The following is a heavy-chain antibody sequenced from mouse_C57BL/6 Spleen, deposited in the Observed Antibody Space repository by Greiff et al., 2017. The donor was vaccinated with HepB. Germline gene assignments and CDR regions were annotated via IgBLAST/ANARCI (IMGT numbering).Heavy chain of an antibody. Sequence: EVKVVESEGGLVQPGSSMKLSCTASGFTFSDYYMAWVRQVPEKGLEWVANINYDGSSTYYLDSLKSRFIISRDNAKNILYLQMSSLKSEDTATYYCARGLDYYAMDYWGQGTSVTVSS. D-gene: IGHD3-3*01. CDR1: GFTFSDYY. CDR2: INYDGSST. CDR3: ARGLDYYAMDY. J-gene: IGHJ4*01. V-gene: IGHV5-16*01.